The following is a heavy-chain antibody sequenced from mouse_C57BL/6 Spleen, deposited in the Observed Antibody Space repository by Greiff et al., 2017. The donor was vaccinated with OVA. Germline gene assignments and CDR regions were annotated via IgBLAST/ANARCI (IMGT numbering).Heavy chain of an antibody. CDR2: INPNNGGT. Sequence: VQLQQSGPELVKPGASVKISCKASGYTFTDYYMNWVKQSHGKSLEWIGDINPNNGGTSYNQKFKGKATLTVDKSSSTAYMELRSLTSEDSAVYYCAREGGSGFLDYWGQGTTLTVSS. J-gene: IGHJ2*01. CDR1: GYTFTDYY. V-gene: IGHV1-26*01. CDR3: AREGGSGFLDY. D-gene: IGHD3-2*02.